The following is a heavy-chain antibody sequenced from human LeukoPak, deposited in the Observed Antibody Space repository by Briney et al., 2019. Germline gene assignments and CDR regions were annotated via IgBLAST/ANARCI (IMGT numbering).Heavy chain of an antibody. D-gene: IGHD3-22*01. J-gene: IGHJ3*02. CDR3: ARDLGNDSSGYYPSDAFDI. CDR2: IYYSGST. Sequence: PSETLSLTCTVSGGSISSYYWSWIRQPPGKGLEWIGYIYYSGSTNYNPSLKSRVTISVDTSKNQFSLKLSSVTAADTAVYYRARDLGNDSSGYYPSDAFDIWGQGTMVTVSS. CDR1: GGSISSYY. V-gene: IGHV4-59*01.